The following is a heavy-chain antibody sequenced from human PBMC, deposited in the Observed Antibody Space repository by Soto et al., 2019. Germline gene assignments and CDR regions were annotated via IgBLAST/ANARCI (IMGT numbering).Heavy chain of an antibody. J-gene: IGHJ6*02. V-gene: IGHV3-30*18. CDR3: AKGYRIAAASHRAGAIYYYGMDV. Sequence: GGSLRLSCAASGFTFSSYGMHWVRQAPGKGLEWVAVISYDGSNKYYADSVKGRFTISRDNSKNTLYLQMNSLRAEDTAVYYCAKGYRIAAASHRAGAIYYYGMDVWGQGTTVTVSS. CDR2: ISYDGSNK. D-gene: IGHD6-13*01. CDR1: GFTFSSYG.